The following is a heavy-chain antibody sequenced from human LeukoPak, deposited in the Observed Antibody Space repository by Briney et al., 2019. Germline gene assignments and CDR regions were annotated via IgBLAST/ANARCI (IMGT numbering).Heavy chain of an antibody. D-gene: IGHD3-22*01. V-gene: IGHV1-2*02. CDR2: INPNSGGT. CDR1: GYTFTGYY. J-gene: IGHJ4*02. CDR3: ARDRNYYDSSGYYSN. Sequence: ASVKVSCKASGYTFTGYYMHWVRQAPGQGLEWMGWINPNSGGTNYAQKFQGGVTMTRDTSISTAYMELSRLRSDDTAVYYCARDRNYYDSSGYYSNWGQGTLVTVSS.